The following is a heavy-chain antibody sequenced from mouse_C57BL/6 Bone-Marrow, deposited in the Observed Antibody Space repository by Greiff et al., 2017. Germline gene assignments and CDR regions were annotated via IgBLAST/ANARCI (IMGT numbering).Heavy chain of an antibody. CDR2: ISSGGDYI. V-gene: IGHV5S21*01. J-gene: IGHJ4*01. Sequence: EVQVVESGEGLVKPGGSLKLSCAASGFTFSSYAMSWVRQTPEKRLEWVAYISSGGDYIYYADTVKGRFTISRDNARNTLYLQVSSLKSEDTAMYYCARDPVGYAMDYWGKGTSVTVSS. D-gene: IGHD1-1*01. CDR3: ARDPVGYAMDY. CDR1: GFTFSSYA.